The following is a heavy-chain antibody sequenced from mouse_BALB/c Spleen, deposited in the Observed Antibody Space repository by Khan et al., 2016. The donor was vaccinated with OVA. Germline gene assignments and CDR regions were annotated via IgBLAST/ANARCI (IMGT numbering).Heavy chain of an antibody. D-gene: IGHD2-3*01. Sequence: EVELVESGGGLVQPGGSLKLSCAASGFTFNNYGMSWVRQTPDKRLELVAIINSNGGSTYYLDSVKDRFTISRDNGQSTLYLQMSSLKSEDTAMXYCSRDGYYETYFDYWGQGTTLTVSS. CDR1: GFTFNNYG. CDR2: INSNGGST. CDR3: SRDGYYETYFDY. J-gene: IGHJ2*01. V-gene: IGHV5-6-3*01.